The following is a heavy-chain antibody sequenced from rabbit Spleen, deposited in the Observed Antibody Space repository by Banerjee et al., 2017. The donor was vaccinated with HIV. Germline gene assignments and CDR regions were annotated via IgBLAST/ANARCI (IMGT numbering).Heavy chain of an antibody. CDR2: IFAGGTDST. J-gene: IGHJ4*01. D-gene: IGHD1-1*01. CDR1: GIDFSGTVY. V-gene: IGHV1S40*01. Sequence: QSLEESGGDLVKPEGSLTLTCAASGIDFSGTVYVCWVRQAPGKGLEWIACIFAGGTDSTYYASWAKGRFTISKTSSTTVTLQMTSLTAADTATYFCVRGASSSGYYSLWGPGTLVTVS. CDR3: VRGASSSGYYSL.